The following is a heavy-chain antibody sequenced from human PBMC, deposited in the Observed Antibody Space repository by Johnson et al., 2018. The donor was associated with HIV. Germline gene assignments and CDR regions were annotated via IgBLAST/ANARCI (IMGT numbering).Heavy chain of an antibody. CDR1: RFTVRSNY. Sequence: VQLVASGGGFAQPGGSLRLSCAASRFTVRSNYMSWVRQAPGKGLEWVSVIYSGGSTYYADSVKGRFTISRDNSKNTLYLQMNSLRAEDTAVYYCAREGLWWGAFDIWGQGTMVTVSS. J-gene: IGHJ3*02. CDR3: AREGLWWGAFDI. D-gene: IGHD2-21*01. V-gene: IGHV3-66*01. CDR2: IYSGGST.